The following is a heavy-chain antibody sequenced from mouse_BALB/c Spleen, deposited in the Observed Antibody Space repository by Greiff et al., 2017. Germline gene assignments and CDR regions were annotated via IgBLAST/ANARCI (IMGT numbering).Heavy chain of an antibody. V-gene: IGHV1-19*01. D-gene: IGHD2-10*02. J-gene: IGHJ4*01. CDR1: GYTFTDYY. CDR2: VNPYNGGT. CDR3: ARWGYGNYEDYYAMDY. Sequence: EVQLQQSGPELVKPGASVKMSCKASGYTFTDYYMDWVKQSHGESFEWIGRVNPYNGGTSYNQKFKGKATLTVDKSSSTAYMELNSLTSEDSAVYYCARWGYGNYEDYYAMDYWGQGTSVTVSS.